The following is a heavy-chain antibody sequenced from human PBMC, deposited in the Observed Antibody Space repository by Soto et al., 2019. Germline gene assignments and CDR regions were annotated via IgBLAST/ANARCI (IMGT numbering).Heavy chain of an antibody. CDR2: IYYSGST. CDR3: ARLRFLEWFYYFDY. D-gene: IGHD3-3*01. Sequence: SETLSLTCTVSGGSISSGGYYWSWIRQHPGKGLEWIGYIYYSGSTNYNTSLKSRVTISVDTSKKQFSLKLRSVTAADTAVYYCARLRFLEWFYYFDYWGQGTLVTVSS. CDR1: GGSISSGGYY. J-gene: IGHJ4*02. V-gene: IGHV4-31*03.